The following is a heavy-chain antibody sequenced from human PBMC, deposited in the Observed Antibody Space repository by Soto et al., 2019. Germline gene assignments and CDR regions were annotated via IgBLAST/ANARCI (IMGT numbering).Heavy chain of an antibody. CDR1: GYTFTGHC. CDR2: IGPESGAT. Sequence: GASVKVSCKASGYTFTGHCIHWVRQAPEQGPEWMGEIGPESGATRYAQKFRGRVTMTRDMSITPVYMELNNLSPDDTAVYYCGRGRSGQIVVFYWGQGAPVTVSS. CDR3: GRGRSGQIVVFY. V-gene: IGHV1-2*02. D-gene: IGHD5-12*01. J-gene: IGHJ4*02.